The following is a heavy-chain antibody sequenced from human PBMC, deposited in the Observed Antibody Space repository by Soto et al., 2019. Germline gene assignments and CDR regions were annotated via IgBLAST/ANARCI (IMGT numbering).Heavy chain of an antibody. Sequence: ASVKVACKASGGTFSSYAISWVRQAPGQRLEWMGWINAGNGNTKYSQKFQGRVTITRDTSASTAYMELSSLRSEDTAVYYCARDLSRYFDWLLEIRPYYGMDVWGQGTTVTVSS. CDR2: INAGNGNT. CDR3: ARDLSRYFDWLLEIRPYYGMDV. J-gene: IGHJ6*02. CDR1: GGTFSSYA. V-gene: IGHV1-3*01. D-gene: IGHD3-9*01.